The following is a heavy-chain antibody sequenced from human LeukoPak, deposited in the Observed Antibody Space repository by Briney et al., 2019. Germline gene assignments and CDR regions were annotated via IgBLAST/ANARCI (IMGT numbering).Heavy chain of an antibody. CDR3: AKDLDLRAMAPFNWFDP. D-gene: IGHD2-2*01. V-gene: IGHV3-30*02. CDR2: IRYDGSNK. CDR1: GFTFSSYG. Sequence: GSLRLSCAASGFTFSSYGMHWVRQAPGKGLEWVAFIRYDGSNKYYADSVKGRFTISRDNSKNTLYLRMNSLRAEDTAVYYCAKDLDLRAMAPFNWFDPWGQGTLVTVSS. J-gene: IGHJ5*02.